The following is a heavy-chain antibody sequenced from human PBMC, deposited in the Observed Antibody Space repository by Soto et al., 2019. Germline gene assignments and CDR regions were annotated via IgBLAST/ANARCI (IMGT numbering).Heavy chain of an antibody. J-gene: IGHJ4*02. CDR2: IYYSGST. CDR1: GGSISSGGYY. Sequence: SETLSLTCTVSGGSISSGGYYWSWIRQHPGRGLEWVGDIYYSGSTNYNPSLKSRVTISVDSFKNQFSLRLDSVTTADTAVYYCARVVIPGGTSYFDHWGQGTLVTVSS. D-gene: IGHD2-2*01. V-gene: IGHV4-61*08. CDR3: ARVVIPGGTSYFDH.